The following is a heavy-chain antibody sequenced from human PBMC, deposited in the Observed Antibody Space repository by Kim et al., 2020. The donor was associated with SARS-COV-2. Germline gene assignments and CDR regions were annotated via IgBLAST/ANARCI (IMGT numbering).Heavy chain of an antibody. CDR3: ARDGVQLWLRTRQYYFDY. CDR1: GFTFSSYG. D-gene: IGHD5-18*01. J-gene: IGHJ4*02. Sequence: GGSLRLSCAASGFTFSSYGMHWVRQAPGKGLEWVAVIWYDVSNKFYADSVKGRFTISRDNSKNTLYLQMNSLSAEDTAVYYCARDGVQLWLRTRQYYFDYWGQGTLVTVSS. CDR2: IWYDVSNK. V-gene: IGHV3-33*01.